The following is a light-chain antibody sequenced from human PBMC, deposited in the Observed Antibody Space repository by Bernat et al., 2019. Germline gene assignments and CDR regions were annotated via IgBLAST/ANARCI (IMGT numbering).Light chain of an antibody. J-gene: IGKJ4*01. Sequence: EIVLTQSPGTLSLSPGERATLSCRASQSVPNTYISWYQQKPGQAPRLLIYGASSRAIDTPDRLTGSGSATDFTLTISRLDPGDFAVYYCQEYGSSHQITFGGGTKVEI. CDR3: QEYGSSHQIT. CDR2: GAS. CDR1: QSVPNTY. V-gene: IGKV3-20*01.